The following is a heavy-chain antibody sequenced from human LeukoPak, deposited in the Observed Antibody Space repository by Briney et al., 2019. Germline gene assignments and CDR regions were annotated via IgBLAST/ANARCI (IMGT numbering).Heavy chain of an antibody. J-gene: IGHJ5*02. CDR2: IYSGGST. CDR3: ARESRSSGYYNNWFDP. CDR1: GFTVSSNY. D-gene: IGHD6-19*01. V-gene: IGHV3-66*01. Sequence: GGSLRLSCAASGFTVSSNYMSWVRQAPGKGLEWVSIIYSGGSTYYADSVKDRFTISRDNSKNTLYFQMNSLRAEDTAMYYCARESRSSGYYNNWFDPWGRGTLVTVSS.